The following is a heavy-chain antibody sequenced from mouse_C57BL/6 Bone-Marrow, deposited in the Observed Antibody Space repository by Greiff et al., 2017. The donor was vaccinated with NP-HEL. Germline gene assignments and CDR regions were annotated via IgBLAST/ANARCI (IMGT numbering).Heavy chain of an antibody. CDR1: GYTFTSYW. J-gene: IGHJ3*01. CDR2: IDPSDSYT. V-gene: IGHV1-59*01. D-gene: IGHD1-1*01. Sequence: QVQLKQPGAELVRPGTSVKLSCKASGYTFTSYWMHWVKQRPGQGLEWIGVIDPSDSYTNYNQKFKGKATLTVDTSSSTAYMQLSSLTSEDSAVYYCARAYYYGSSWGPYWGQGTLVTVSA. CDR3: ARAYYYGSSWGPY.